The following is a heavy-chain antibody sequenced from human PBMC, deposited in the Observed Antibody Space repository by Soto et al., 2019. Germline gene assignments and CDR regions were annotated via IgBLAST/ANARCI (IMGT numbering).Heavy chain of an antibody. Sequence: SVKVSCKASGGTFSSYAISWVRQAPGQGLEWMGGIIPIFGTANYAQKFQGRVTITADESTSTAYMELSSLRSEDTAVYYCARALYYYDRSGYPHFDYWGQGTLVTVSS. V-gene: IGHV1-69*13. CDR3: ARALYYYDRSGYPHFDY. CDR1: GGTFSSYA. CDR2: IIPIFGTA. J-gene: IGHJ4*02. D-gene: IGHD3-22*01.